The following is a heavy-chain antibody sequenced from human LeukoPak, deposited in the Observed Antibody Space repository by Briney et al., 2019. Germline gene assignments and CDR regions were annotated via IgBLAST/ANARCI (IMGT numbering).Heavy chain of an antibody. V-gene: IGHV4-31*03. CDR1: GGSISSGGYY. Sequence: PSQTLSHTCTVSGGSISSGGYYWRWIRQHPGKGLEWIGYIYYSGSTYYNPSLKSRVTISVDTSKNQFSLKLSSVTAADTAVYYCARFDVVGLYYFDYGGQGTLVTVS. D-gene: IGHD2-21*01. CDR2: IYYSGST. CDR3: ARFDVVGLYYFDY. J-gene: IGHJ4*02.